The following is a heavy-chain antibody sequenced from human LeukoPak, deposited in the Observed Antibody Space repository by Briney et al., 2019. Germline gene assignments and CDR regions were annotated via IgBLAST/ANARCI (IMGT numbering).Heavy chain of an antibody. CDR3: ARVDDLDAFDM. V-gene: IGHV3-7*01. D-gene: IGHD2-2*03. CDR1: GFTFSSYW. J-gene: IGHJ3*02. Sequence: GGSRRLSCAASGFTFSSYWMSWVRQAPGKELEWVANIKQDGSEKYYVDSVKGRFTISRDNAKNSLYLQMNSLRAEDTAVYYCARVDDLDAFDMWGQGTLVTVSS. CDR2: IKQDGSEK.